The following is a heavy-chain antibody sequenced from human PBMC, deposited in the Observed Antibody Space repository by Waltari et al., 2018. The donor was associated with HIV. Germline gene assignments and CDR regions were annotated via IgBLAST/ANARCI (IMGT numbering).Heavy chain of an antibody. Sequence: QVHLQQWGAGLLKPSETLSLKCAVYGGFFSGFSWSWIRQAPGKGRELIGEINYGGSIDYNPSHKSRVTISQVTAKNQCSMKVTSVTAADTAVYCCARWCKGYRWTCDAFDIWGQGTKVTVSS. J-gene: IGHJ3*02. CDR2: INYGGSI. CDR3: ARWCKGYRWTCDAFDI. D-gene: IGHD2-8*01. V-gene: IGHV4-34*01. CDR1: GGFFSGFS.